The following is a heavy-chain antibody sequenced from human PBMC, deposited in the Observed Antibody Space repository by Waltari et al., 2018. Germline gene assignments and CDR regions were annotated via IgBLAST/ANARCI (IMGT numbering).Heavy chain of an antibody. CDR3: ARRMTFLSGYYRTRSAAFDI. CDR1: GGSISSYY. J-gene: IGHJ3*02. V-gene: IGHV4-59*01. Sequence: QVQLQESGPGLVKPSETLSLTCTVAGGSISSYYRSWIRQPPGKGLEWIGYIYYRGSTNYNPSLKSRLTISVDTSKTHFSLTLSSVTAADTAVSSCARRMTFLSGYYRTRSAAFDIWGQGTMVTVSS. D-gene: IGHD3-3*01. CDR2: IYYRGST.